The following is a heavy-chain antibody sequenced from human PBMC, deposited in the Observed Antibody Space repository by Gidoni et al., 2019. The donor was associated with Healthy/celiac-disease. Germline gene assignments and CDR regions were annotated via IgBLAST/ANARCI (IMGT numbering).Heavy chain of an antibody. CDR2: IYPGDSDT. J-gene: IGHJ4*02. CDR3: SRHAPDNYYGGNIY. D-gene: IGHD4-17*01. V-gene: IGHV5-51*01. CDR1: GYSFTSYW. Sequence: EVQLVQSGAEVKKPGESLKISCKGSGYSFTSYWIGWVRQMPGKGLEWMGIIYPGDSDTRYSSAVQGQVTISADKSISTAYRKWSSLKSSDTAMYYCSRHAPDNYYGGNIYWGQGTLVTVSS.